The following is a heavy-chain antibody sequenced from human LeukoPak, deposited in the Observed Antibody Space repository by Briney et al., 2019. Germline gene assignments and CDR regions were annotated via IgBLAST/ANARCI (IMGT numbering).Heavy chain of an antibody. Sequence: PGGSLRLSCAASGFTFSDYYMSWVRQAPGKGLEWVSGISGSDGNTYYADSVKGRFTISRDNSKNTLSLQMNSLRAEDTAVYYCAKDLYGDYGDDYWGQGTLVTVSS. D-gene: IGHD4-17*01. CDR1: GFTFSDYY. CDR3: AKDLYGDYGDDY. CDR2: ISGSDGNT. J-gene: IGHJ4*02. V-gene: IGHV3-23*01.